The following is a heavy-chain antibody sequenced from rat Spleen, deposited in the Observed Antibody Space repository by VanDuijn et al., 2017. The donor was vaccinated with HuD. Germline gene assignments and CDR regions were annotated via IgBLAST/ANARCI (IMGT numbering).Heavy chain of an antibody. D-gene: IGHD1-4*01. Sequence: EVQLVESGGGLVQPGRSMKLSCAASGFTFSDYGMAWVRQAPTKGLEWVATISYGDSSGHSSTYYRDSVKGRFTISRDNAKRSLYLQMDSLRSEDTATYYCARQWQLPYYFDYWGQGVMVTVSS. CDR3: ARQWQLPYYFDY. CDR2: ISYGDSSGHSST. J-gene: IGHJ2*01. V-gene: IGHV5-29*01. CDR1: GFTFSDYG.